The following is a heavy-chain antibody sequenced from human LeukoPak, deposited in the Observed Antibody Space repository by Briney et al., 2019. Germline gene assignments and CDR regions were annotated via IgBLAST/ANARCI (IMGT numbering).Heavy chain of an antibody. D-gene: IGHD4/OR15-4a*01. CDR1: GFTFSSYA. Sequence: GGSLRLSCAASGFTFSSYAMTWVRQAPEKGLEWVSTINARGGTFYADSVKGRFTISRDESKNTLYLQTNSLRDDDTAVYYCAKWVPYYFDYWGQGSLVTVSS. V-gene: IGHV3-23*01. CDR2: INARGGT. CDR3: AKWVPYYFDY. J-gene: IGHJ4*02.